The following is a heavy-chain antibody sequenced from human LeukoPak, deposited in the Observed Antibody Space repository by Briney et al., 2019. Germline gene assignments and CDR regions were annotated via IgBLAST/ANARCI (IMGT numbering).Heavy chain of an antibody. CDR2: FIPVLGVT. V-gene: IGHV1-69*04. CDR1: GGTFDNYA. Sequence: SVKVSCKASGGTFDNYAISWVRQAPGQGLEWMGRFIPVLGVTNYAQKFQGRVTITADKSTSTAYMELSSLRSEDTAMYYCARLSGFNWNLFDYWGQGTLVTVSS. CDR3: ARLSGFNWNLFDY. D-gene: IGHD1-20*01. J-gene: IGHJ4*02.